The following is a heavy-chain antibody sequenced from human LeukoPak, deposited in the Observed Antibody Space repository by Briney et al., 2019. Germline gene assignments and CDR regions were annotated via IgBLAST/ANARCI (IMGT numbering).Heavy chain of an antibody. CDR1: GFTFSTYG. CDR3: VRGSGGNGYGYWGDY. D-gene: IGHD2-15*01. Sequence: PGGSLRLSCAASGFTFSTYGMHWVRQAPGMGLEWVAVIWFHGGEIHYPDSVKGRFTISRDNSKNTLYLQMDNLRADDTAVYYCVRGSGGNGYGYWGDYWGQGTLVTVSP. V-gene: IGHV3-33*08. CDR2: IWFHGGEI. J-gene: IGHJ4*02.